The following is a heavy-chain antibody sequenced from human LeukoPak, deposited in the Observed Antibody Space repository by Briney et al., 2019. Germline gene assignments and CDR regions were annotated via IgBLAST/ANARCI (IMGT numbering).Heavy chain of an antibody. J-gene: IGHJ4*02. CDR3: ARAGQWLGNFDY. CDR2: ISSSSSYI. CDR1: GFTFSGYS. D-gene: IGHD6-19*01. V-gene: IGHV3-21*01. Sequence: GGSLRLSCAASGFTFSGYSMNWVRQAPGKGLEWVSSISSSSSYIYYADSVKGRFTISRDNAKNSLYLQMNSLRAEDTAVYYCARAGQWLGNFDYWGQGTLVTVSS.